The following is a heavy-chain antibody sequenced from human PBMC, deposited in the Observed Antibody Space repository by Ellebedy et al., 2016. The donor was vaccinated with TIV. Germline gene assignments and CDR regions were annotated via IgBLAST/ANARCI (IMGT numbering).Heavy chain of an antibody. CDR2: IYPDDSDA. D-gene: IGHD6-19*01. Sequence: GESLKISXQTSGYSFSKHWIAWVRQMPGKGLEWMGFIYPDDSDARYSPSFQGQVTISSDKSINTAYLQWRGLKASGTAMYYCARLRDALADEIDYWGQGTLVTVSS. CDR3: ARLRDALADEIDY. V-gene: IGHV5-51*01. CDR1: GYSFSKHW. J-gene: IGHJ4*02.